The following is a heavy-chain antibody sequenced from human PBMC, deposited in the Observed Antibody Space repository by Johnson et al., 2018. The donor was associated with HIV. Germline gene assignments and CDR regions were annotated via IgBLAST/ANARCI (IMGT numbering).Heavy chain of an antibody. J-gene: IGHJ3*02. Sequence: QVQLVESGGGVVQPGGSLRLSCAASGFTFSSYGMHWVRQAPGKGLEWVAFIRYDGSNKYYADSVQGRFTIPRDNSKNTLYLQMNSLRAEDTAVYYCAKDPSYIVATAMTDAFDIWGQGTMVTVSS. V-gene: IGHV3-30*02. CDR1: GFTFSSYG. CDR3: AKDPSYIVATAMTDAFDI. CDR2: IRYDGSNK. D-gene: IGHD5-12*01.